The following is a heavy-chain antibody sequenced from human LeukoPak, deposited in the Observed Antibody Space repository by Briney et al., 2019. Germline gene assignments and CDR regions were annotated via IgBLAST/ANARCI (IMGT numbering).Heavy chain of an antibody. CDR1: GFTFSSYG. J-gene: IGHJ3*02. Sequence: GGSLRLSCAASGFTFSSYGMHWVRQAPGKGLEWVSYISSSGSTIYYADSVKGRFTISRDNAKNSLYLQMNSLRAEDTAVYYCASLIVVVPAATLNDAFDIWGQGTMVTVSS. D-gene: IGHD2-2*01. CDR3: ASLIVVVPAATLNDAFDI. V-gene: IGHV3-48*04. CDR2: ISSSGSTI.